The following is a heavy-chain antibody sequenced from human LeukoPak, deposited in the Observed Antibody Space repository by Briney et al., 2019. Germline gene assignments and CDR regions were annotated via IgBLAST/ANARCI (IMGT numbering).Heavy chain of an antibody. J-gene: IGHJ4*02. V-gene: IGHV3-23*01. CDR2: ISGSGGST. CDR1: GFTFSSYA. CDR3: AKLRGPFGAPGGDY. Sequence: GGSLRLSCAASGFTFSSYAMSWVRQAPGKGLEWVSAISGSGGSTYYADSVKGRFTISRDNSKNTLYLQMNSLRAEDTAVYYRAKLRGPFGAPGGDYWGQGTLVTVSS. D-gene: IGHD3-10*01.